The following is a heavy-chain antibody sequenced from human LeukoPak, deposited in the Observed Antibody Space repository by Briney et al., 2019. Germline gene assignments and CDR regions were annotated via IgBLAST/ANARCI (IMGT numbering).Heavy chain of an antibody. CDR1: GSTFSSYS. V-gene: IGHV3-48*04. J-gene: IGHJ4*02. Sequence: GGSLRLSCAASGSTFSSYSMNCVRQAPGKGLEWVSYISSSGSTIYYADSVKGRFTISRDNAKNSLYLQMNSLRAEDTAVYYCVRPPYYYDSSGYQGDYWGQGTLVTVSS. CDR2: ISSSGSTI. D-gene: IGHD3-22*01. CDR3: VRPPYYYDSSGYQGDY.